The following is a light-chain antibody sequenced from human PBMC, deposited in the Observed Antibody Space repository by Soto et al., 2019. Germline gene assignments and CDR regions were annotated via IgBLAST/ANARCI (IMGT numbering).Light chain of an antibody. CDR2: GAS. CDR1: QSVSSN. Sequence: EIVMTQSPATLSVSPGERATLSCRASQSVSSNLAWYQQKPGKAPRLLIYGASTRATGVAARFSGSGSGTEFTLTISSLQSEDFAVYHCQQYKNWPLTFGQGTKVEIK. CDR3: QQYKNWPLT. J-gene: IGKJ1*01. V-gene: IGKV3-15*01.